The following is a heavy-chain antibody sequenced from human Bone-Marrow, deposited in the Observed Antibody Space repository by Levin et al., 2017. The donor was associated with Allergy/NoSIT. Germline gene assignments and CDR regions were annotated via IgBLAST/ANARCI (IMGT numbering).Heavy chain of an antibody. Sequence: SETLSLTCTVSGASITTRDYSWTWIRQSPGKGLELIGYIDDSGSAYYNPSLKSRLTISFDRSKNQFSLKMTSVTAADTAVYYCARAAECSGGSCYAYDWFDPWGQGTLVTVSS. D-gene: IGHD2-15*01. CDR2: IDDSGSA. J-gene: IGHJ5*02. CDR3: ARAAECSGGSCYAYDWFDP. V-gene: IGHV4-30-4*01. CDR1: GASITTRDYS.